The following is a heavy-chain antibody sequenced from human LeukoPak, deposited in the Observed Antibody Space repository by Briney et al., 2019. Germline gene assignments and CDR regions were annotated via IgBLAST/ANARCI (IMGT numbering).Heavy chain of an antibody. CDR2: INPNSGGT. CDR3: ASHYYDSSGYPNDY. J-gene: IGHJ4*02. D-gene: IGHD3-22*01. V-gene: IGHV1-2*02. CDR1: GYTFTGHY. Sequence: ASVKVSCKASGYTFTGHYMHWVRQAPGQGLEWMGWINPNSGGTNYAQKFQGRVTKTRDTSISTAYMELSRLRSDDTAVYYCASHYYDSSGYPNDYWGQGTLVTVSS.